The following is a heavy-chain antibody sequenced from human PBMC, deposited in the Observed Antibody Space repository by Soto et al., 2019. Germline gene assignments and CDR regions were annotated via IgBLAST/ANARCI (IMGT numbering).Heavy chain of an antibody. CDR3: AKDPLELPRVDYYYYGMDV. D-gene: IGHD1-26*01. J-gene: IGHJ6*02. CDR2: ISYDGSNK. Sequence: QVQLVESGGGVVQPGRSLRLSCAASGFTFSSYGMHWVRQAPGKGLEWVAVISYDGSNKYYADSVKGRFTISRDNSKNTLYLQMNSLRAEDTAVYYCAKDPLELPRVDYYYYGMDVWGQGTTVTVSS. CDR1: GFTFSSYG. V-gene: IGHV3-30*18.